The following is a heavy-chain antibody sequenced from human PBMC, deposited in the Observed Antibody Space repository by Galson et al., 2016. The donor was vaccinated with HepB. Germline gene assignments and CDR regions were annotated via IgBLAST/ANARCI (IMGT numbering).Heavy chain of an antibody. CDR1: GFTFNNYA. CDR2: VSGSSSTT. V-gene: IGHV3-23*01. CDR3: AKGRVGITTSALGY. D-gene: IGHD1-26*01. J-gene: IGHJ4*02. Sequence: SLRLSCAASGFTFNNYAMSWVRQAPGKGLECVSVVSGSSSTTYYADSVKGRFTISKDNSRNTLYLQMNTLRAEDTAIYYCAKGRVGITTSALGYWGQGTLVTGSS.